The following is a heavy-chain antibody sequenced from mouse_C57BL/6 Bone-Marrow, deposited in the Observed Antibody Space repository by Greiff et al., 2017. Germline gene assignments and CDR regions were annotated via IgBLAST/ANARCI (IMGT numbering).Heavy chain of an antibody. CDR3: TTSYFDY. V-gene: IGHV14-4*01. Sequence: VQLQQSGAELVRPGASVKLSCTASGFTFKDDYMHWVKQRPEQGLEWIGWIDPENGDTEYASKFQGKATITADPSSNTAYMQLSSLTSEDTAVYYCTTSYFDYWGQGTTLTVSS. CDR2: IDPENGDT. CDR1: GFTFKDDY. J-gene: IGHJ2*01.